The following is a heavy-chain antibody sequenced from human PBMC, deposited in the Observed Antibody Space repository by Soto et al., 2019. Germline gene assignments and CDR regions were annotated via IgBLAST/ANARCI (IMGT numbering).Heavy chain of an antibody. CDR3: ARGPYRNGWLSYYCYYGMND. J-gene: IGHJ6*01. D-gene: IGHD6-19*01. CDR2: MKPNRGHT. Sequence: RASVKVSCEASGYTFTSYDINWVQHATGQGLEWMGWMKPNRGHTGYAQKFQGRVTMTRNTSISTAYMDLCSLSSEDTAVYYCARGPYRNGWLSYYCYYGMNDWGAVTTVT. CDR1: GYTFTSYD. V-gene: IGHV1-8*01.